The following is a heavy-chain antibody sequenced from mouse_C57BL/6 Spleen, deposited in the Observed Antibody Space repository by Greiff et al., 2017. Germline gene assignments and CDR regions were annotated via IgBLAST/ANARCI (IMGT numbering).Heavy chain of an antibody. CDR3: ARFYYDYDDGFAY. CDR2: IYPRSGNT. D-gene: IGHD2-4*01. J-gene: IGHJ3*01. V-gene: IGHV1-81*01. CDR1: GYTFTSYG. Sequence: VQLQQSGAELARPGASVKLSCKASGYTFTSYGISWVKQRTGQGLEWIGEIYPRSGNTYYNEKFKGKATLTADKSSSTAYMELRSLTSEDSAVYFCARFYYDYDDGFAYWGQGTLVTVSA.